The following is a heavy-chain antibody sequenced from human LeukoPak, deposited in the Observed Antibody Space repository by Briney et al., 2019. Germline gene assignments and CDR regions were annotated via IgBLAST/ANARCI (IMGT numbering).Heavy chain of an antibody. CDR1: GYTLTEFS. D-gene: IGHD4-11*01. CDR2: FDPEDAET. V-gene: IGHV1-24*01. Sequence: ASVKVSCKVSGYTLTEFSMHWVRQAPGKGLEWMGGFDPEDAETIYAQKFKGGVTMTEDKSTDTAYMELSSLRSEDTSLYYCASSPLLYTVTPGPFDYWGQGTLVSVSS. CDR3: ASSPLLYTVTPGPFDY. J-gene: IGHJ4*02.